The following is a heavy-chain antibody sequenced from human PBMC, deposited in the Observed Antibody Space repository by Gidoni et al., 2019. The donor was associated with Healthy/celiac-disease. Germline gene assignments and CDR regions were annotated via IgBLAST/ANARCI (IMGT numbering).Heavy chain of an antibody. CDR3: QRGGYYYDSSGYPPRDY. Sequence: EVQLVESGGGLVKPGGPLSLSCAASGFTFSGYSMNWVRQAPGKGLEWVSSISSSSSYIYYADSVKGRFTISRDNAKNSLYLQMNSLRAEDTAVYYCQRGGYYYDSSGYPPRDYWGQGTLVTVSS. J-gene: IGHJ4*02. CDR2: ISSSSSYI. V-gene: IGHV3-21*01. CDR1: GFTFSGYS. D-gene: IGHD3-22*01.